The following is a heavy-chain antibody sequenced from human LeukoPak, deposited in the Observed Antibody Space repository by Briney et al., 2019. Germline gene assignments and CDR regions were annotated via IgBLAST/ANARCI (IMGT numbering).Heavy chain of an antibody. CDR3: ARSGRSITMVRGVTNWFDP. Sequence: PSETLSLTCTVSGGSISSYYWSWIRQPAGKGLEWIGRIYTSGSTNYNPSLKSRVTMSVGTSKNQFSLKLSSVTGADTAVYYCARSGRSITMVRGVTNWFDPWGQGTLVTVSS. J-gene: IGHJ5*02. CDR2: IYTSGST. CDR1: GGSISSYY. D-gene: IGHD3-10*01. V-gene: IGHV4-4*07.